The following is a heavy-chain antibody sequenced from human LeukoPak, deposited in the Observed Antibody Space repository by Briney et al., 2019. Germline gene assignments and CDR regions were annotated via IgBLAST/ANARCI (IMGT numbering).Heavy chain of an antibody. J-gene: IGHJ3*02. Sequence: SETLSLTCAVYGGSFSGYYWSWIRQPPGKGLEWIGEINHSGSTNYNPSLKSRVTISVDTSKNQFSLKLSSVTAADTAVYYCAREIADSSSYYSGAFDIWGQGTMVTVSS. CDR3: AREIADSSSYYSGAFDI. D-gene: IGHD3-22*01. V-gene: IGHV4-34*01. CDR1: GGSFSGYY. CDR2: INHSGST.